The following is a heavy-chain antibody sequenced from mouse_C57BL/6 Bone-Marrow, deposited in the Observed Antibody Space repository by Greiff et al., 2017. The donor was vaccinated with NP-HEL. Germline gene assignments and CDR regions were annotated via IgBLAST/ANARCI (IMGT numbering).Heavy chain of an antibody. CDR2: INPNNGGT. Sequence: SGPELVKPGASVKIPCKASGYTFTDYNMDWVKQSHGTSLEWIGDINPNNGGTIYNQKFKGKATLTVDKSSSTAYMELRSLTSEDTAVYYCARSYGSSLWFAYWGQGTLVTVSA. CDR3: ARSYGSSLWFAY. CDR1: GYTFTDYN. V-gene: IGHV1-18*01. J-gene: IGHJ3*01. D-gene: IGHD1-1*01.